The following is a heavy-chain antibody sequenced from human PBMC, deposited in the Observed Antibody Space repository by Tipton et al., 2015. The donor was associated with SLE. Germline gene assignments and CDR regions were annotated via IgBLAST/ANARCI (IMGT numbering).Heavy chain of an antibody. CDR1: GFTVISNY. CDR2: IYGGGQT. Sequence: SLRLSCAASGFTVISNYVTWVRQAPGKGLEWVSVIYGGGQTYYADSVKGRFTISRDNSKNTLYLQMNSLRPDDTAVYYCARSAAGPDYWGQGTLVTVSS. CDR3: ARSAAGPDY. V-gene: IGHV3-53*05. D-gene: IGHD6-25*01. J-gene: IGHJ4*02.